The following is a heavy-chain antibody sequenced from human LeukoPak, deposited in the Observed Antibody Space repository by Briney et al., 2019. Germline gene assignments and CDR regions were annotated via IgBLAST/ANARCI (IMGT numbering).Heavy chain of an antibody. D-gene: IGHD2-2*02. CDR1: GFTVSNTY. V-gene: IGHV3-53*01. J-gene: IGHJ4*02. CDR2: IYSGGGT. Sequence: PGGSLRLSCAASGFTVSNTYMSWVRQAPGKGLEWVSLIYSGGGTYSADSVKGRFTISRDISKNTLYLQMNSLRAEDTAVYYCARATSDCSSTSCYTNWYYFDYWGQGTLVTVSS. CDR3: ARATSDCSSTSCYTNWYYFDY.